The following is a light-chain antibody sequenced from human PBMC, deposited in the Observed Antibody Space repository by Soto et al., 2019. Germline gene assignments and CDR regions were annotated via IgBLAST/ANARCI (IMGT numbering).Light chain of an antibody. CDR3: QQGNNYPLI. CDR2: DAS. Sequence: DIQMTQSPSTLSTTAGDRVTITCRASQSISSCLAWYQHKPGKAPKLVVYDASNLQSGVPTRFSGSGSETDFRLTVSSLQPEDFATDYCQQGNNYPLIFGGGTKVNIK. J-gene: IGKJ4*01. V-gene: IGKV1-5*01. CDR1: QSISSC.